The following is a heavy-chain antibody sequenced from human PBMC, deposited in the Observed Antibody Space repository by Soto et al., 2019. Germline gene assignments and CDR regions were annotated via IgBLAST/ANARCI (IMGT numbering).Heavy chain of an antibody. D-gene: IGHD1-26*01. Sequence: GGSLRLSCAASGFTFSDHYMDWVRQAPGKGLEWVGRTRNRANSYTTEYAASVKGRFTISRDDSKNSLYLQMNSLKTEDTAVYYCARGGSGSALRVYYYYGMDVWGQGTTVTVSS. J-gene: IGHJ6*02. V-gene: IGHV3-72*01. CDR1: GFTFSDHY. CDR2: TRNRANSYTT. CDR3: ARGGSGSALRVYYYYGMDV.